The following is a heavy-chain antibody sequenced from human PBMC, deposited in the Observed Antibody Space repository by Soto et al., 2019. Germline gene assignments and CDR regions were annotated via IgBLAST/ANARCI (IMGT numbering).Heavy chain of an antibody. CDR1: GGTFSSYA. V-gene: IGHV1-69*13. CDR2: IIPIFGTA. D-gene: IGHD1-7*01. Sequence: GASVKVSCKASGGTFSSYAISWVRQAPGQGLEWMGGIIPIFGTANYAQKFQGRVTITADESTSTAYMELSSLRSEDTAVYYCAGDPSGITGTTDLDYWGQGTLVTVSS. J-gene: IGHJ4*02. CDR3: AGDPSGITGTTDLDY.